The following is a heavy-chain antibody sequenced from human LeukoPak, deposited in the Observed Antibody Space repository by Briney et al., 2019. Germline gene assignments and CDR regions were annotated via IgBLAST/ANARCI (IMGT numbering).Heavy chain of an antibody. J-gene: IGHJ4*02. CDR1: GFTFSSYA. Sequence: PGGSLRLSCAASGFTFSSYAMSWVRQAPGKGLEWVSGISGSGGTTHYADSVKGRFTISRDNSKNTLYLQMSSLRVEDTAVYYCAKDRSGYDYYGQYYFDYWGLGTLVTVSS. V-gene: IGHV3-23*01. CDR2: ISGSGGTT. D-gene: IGHD5-12*01. CDR3: AKDRSGYDYYGQYYFDY.